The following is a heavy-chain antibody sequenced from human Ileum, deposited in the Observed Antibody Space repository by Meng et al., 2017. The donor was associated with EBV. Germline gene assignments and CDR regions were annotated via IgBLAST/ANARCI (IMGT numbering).Heavy chain of an antibody. Sequence: GQLGESGGGLVQPGGSLRLSCAASGFTFSSYGMHWVRQAPGKGLEWVAVIWYDGSNKYYADSVKGRFTISRDNSKNTLYLQMNSLRAEDTAVYYCARDALELRGFDPWGQGTLVTVSS. D-gene: IGHD1-7*01. CDR3: ARDALELRGFDP. V-gene: IGHV3-33*01. CDR2: IWYDGSNK. J-gene: IGHJ5*02. CDR1: GFTFSSYG.